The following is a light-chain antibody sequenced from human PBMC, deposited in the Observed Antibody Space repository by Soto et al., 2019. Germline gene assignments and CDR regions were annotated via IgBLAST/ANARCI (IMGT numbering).Light chain of an antibody. J-gene: IGKJ2*01. CDR1: QSVSSSY. Sequence: IVWTQSPGTLSLSPGERATLSCRASQSVSSSYLAWYQQKPGQAPRLLIYGVSSRATGIPDRFSGSGSGTDFTLTISRQEPEDFAVYYCQQYGCSPYTFGQGTKLEFK. CDR3: QQYGCSPYT. CDR2: GVS. V-gene: IGKV3-20*01.